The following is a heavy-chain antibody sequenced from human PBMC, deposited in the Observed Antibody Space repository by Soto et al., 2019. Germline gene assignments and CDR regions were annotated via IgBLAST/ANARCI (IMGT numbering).Heavy chain of an antibody. CDR3: ARGRTHWGSYRFFDY. V-gene: IGHV3-33*01. CDR2: IWYDGSNK. CDR1: GFTFSSYG. D-gene: IGHD3-16*02. Sequence: QVQLVESGGGVVQPGRSLRLSCAASGFTFSSYGMHWVRQAPGKGLEWVAVIWYDGSNKYYADSVKGRFTISRDNSKNTLYLQMNSLRAEETAVYYWARGRTHWGSYRFFDYWGQGTLVTVSS. J-gene: IGHJ4*02.